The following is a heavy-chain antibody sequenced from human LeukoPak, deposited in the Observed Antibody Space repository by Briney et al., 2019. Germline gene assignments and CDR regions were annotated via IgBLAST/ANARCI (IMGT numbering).Heavy chain of an antibody. V-gene: IGHV1-69*13. Sequence: SXXVSXKAXGGTXSXYAIXXVRQAPGQGLXWMGGIIPIFGTANYAQKFQGRVTITADESTSTAYMELSSLRSEDTAVYYCARGFDSQRADYWGQGTLVTVSS. CDR1: GGTXSXYA. D-gene: IGHD3-9*01. CDR2: IIPIFGTA. J-gene: IGHJ4*02. CDR3: ARGFDSQRADY.